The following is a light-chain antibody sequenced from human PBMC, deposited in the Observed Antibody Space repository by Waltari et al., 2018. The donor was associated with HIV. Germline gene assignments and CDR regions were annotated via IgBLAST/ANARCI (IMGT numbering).Light chain of an antibody. J-gene: IGLJ3*02. CDR2: SNE. Sequence: SVLTQPPSASGTPGQRVTISCSGINSNIGPNTGNWYRQLPGTTPQLLIHSNEQRPSGVPDLFSGSKSGTSASLAISGLQSEDEADYYCAAWDDTLNGWVFGGGTKLTVL. CDR3: AAWDDTLNGWV. V-gene: IGLV1-44*01. CDR1: NSNIGPNT.